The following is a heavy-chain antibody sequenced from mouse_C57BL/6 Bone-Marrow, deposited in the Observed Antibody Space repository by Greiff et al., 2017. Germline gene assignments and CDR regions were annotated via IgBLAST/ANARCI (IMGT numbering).Heavy chain of an antibody. V-gene: IGHV1-55*01. CDR3: AREGLTTVVARGYFDY. J-gene: IGHJ2*01. CDR2: IYPGSGST. Sequence: VQLQQPGAELVKPGASVKMSCKASGYTFTSYWITWVKQRPGQGLEWIGDIYPGSGSTNYNEKFKSKATLTVVTSSSTAYLQLSSLTSEDSAVYYCAREGLTTVVARGYFDYWGQGTTLTVSS. D-gene: IGHD1-1*01. CDR1: GYTFTSYW.